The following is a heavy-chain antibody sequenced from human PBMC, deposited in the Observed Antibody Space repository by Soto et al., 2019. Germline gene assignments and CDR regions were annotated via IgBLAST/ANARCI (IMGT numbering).Heavy chain of an antibody. Sequence: SLRLSCAASGFTFSSYAMHWVRQAPGKGLEWVAVISYDGSNKYYADSVKGRFTISRDNSKNTLYLQMNSLRAEDTAVYYCARDPTYYGSGSYYKEYYFDYWGQGSLVTVSS. CDR1: GFTFSSYA. J-gene: IGHJ4*02. CDR3: ARDPTYYGSGSYYKEYYFDY. CDR2: ISYDGSNK. D-gene: IGHD3-10*01. V-gene: IGHV3-30-3*01.